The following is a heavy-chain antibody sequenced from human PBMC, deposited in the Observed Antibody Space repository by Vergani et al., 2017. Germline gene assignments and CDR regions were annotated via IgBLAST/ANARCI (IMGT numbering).Heavy chain of an antibody. CDR3: ARDAYYYDSSGYHDAFDI. Sequence: QVQLQESGPGLVKPSQTLSLTCTVSGGSISSGGYYWSWIRQHPGKGLEWIGYIYYRGRTYYNPSLKSRVTISVDTSKNQFSLKLSSVTAADTAVYYCARDAYYYDSSGYHDAFDIWGQGTMVTVSS. CDR2: IYYRGRT. V-gene: IGHV4-31*03. J-gene: IGHJ3*02. D-gene: IGHD3-22*01. CDR1: GGSISSGGYY.